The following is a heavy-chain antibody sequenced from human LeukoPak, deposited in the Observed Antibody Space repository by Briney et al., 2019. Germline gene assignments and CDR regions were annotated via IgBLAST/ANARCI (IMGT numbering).Heavy chain of an antibody. J-gene: IGHJ3*02. CDR1: GGSISNGSYY. CDR3: ARGAGITIFGVTTPGLHFDI. D-gene: IGHD3-3*01. CDR2: IYYSGNN. Sequence: PSETLSLTCTVSGGSISNGSYYWNWIRQHPGKGLEWIGFIYYSGNNHYNPSPKSRITISVDTSKNQFSLRLSSVTAADTAVYYCARGAGITIFGVTTPGLHFDIWGQGTMVTVSS. V-gene: IGHV4-31*03.